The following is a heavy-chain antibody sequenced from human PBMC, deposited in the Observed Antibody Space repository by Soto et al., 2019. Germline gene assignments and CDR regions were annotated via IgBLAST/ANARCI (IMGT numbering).Heavy chain of an antibody. J-gene: IGHJ4*02. Sequence: ASVNVSCKASGYTFTSYYMHWVRQAPGQGLEWMGIINPSGGSTRYAQKFQGRVTMNRDTSTSTVYMEVRSLRSEDTAVYYCARDVEGGSGSFEEYWGKGKMVNVSA. V-gene: IGHV1-46*01. CDR2: INPSGGST. CDR3: ARDVEGGSGSFEEY. CDR1: GYTFTSYY. D-gene: IGHD1-26*01.